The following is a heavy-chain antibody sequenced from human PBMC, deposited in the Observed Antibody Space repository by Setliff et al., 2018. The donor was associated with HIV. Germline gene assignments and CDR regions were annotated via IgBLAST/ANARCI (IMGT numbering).Heavy chain of an antibody. J-gene: IGHJ4*02. D-gene: IGHD3-22*01. CDR2: ISGYNGHT. V-gene: IGHV1-18*01. Sequence: ASVKVSCKASGYTFSSFAMSWVRQAPGQGLEWVAWISGYNGHTNYAQRFQGRVTVTTDTSTSTAYMELRSLRSDDTAVYFCARVGPFEFDSSGYAEFWGQGTRVTVSS. CDR3: ARVGPFEFDSSGYAEF. CDR1: GYTFSSFA.